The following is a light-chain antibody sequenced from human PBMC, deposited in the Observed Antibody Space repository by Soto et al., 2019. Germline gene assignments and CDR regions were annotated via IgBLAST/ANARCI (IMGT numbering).Light chain of an antibody. Sequence: DIQMTQSPSTLSASIGDTVTITCRASQSISSWLAWYQQKPGKAPKFLIYKASSLESGVPSRFSGSGSGTDFTLIINSLQPEDFATYYCQQSYSVPITFGQGTRLEIK. CDR2: KAS. CDR1: QSISSW. J-gene: IGKJ5*01. CDR3: QQSYSVPIT. V-gene: IGKV1-5*03.